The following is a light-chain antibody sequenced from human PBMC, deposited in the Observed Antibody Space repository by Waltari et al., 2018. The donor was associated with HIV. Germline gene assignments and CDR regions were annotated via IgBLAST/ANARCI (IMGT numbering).Light chain of an antibody. CDR1: QSLLHSNGYNY. Sequence: DIVMTQSPLSLPVIPGEPASISCRSSQSLLHSNGYNYLDLYVQKPGQSPQLLIHKGSNRASGVPDRFSGSGSGTDFTLKISRVEADDVGVYYCMQALQTPRTFGQGTRVEIK. CDR3: MQALQTPRT. V-gene: IGKV2-28*01. CDR2: KGS. J-gene: IGKJ1*01.